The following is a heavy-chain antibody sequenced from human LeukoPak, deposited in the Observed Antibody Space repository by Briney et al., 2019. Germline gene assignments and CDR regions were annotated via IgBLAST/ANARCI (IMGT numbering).Heavy chain of an antibody. D-gene: IGHD3-22*01. V-gene: IGHV4-61*02. CDR2: IYTSGST. J-gene: IGHJ4*02. Sequence: SQTLSLTCTVSGGSISSSGYYWSWIRQPAGKGLEWIGRIYTSGSTNYNPSLKSRLTISVDTSKNQSSLKLSSVTAADTAIYYCATYYYDSSDYQDYWGQGTLVTVSS. CDR3: ATYYYDSSDYQDY. CDR1: GGSISSSGYY.